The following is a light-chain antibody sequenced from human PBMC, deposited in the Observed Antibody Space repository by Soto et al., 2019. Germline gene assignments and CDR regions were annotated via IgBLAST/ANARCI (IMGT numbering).Light chain of an antibody. Sequence: DIQLTTSPAFLSVSLGDSVTITCRASQGISSFLAWFQQKPGKAPKLLIYAASTLQSGVPSRFSGSGSGTEFTLTISSLQPEDFATYYCQQANSFPLTFGGGTKVDI. J-gene: IGKJ4*01. V-gene: IGKV1-9*01. CDR1: QGISSF. CDR3: QQANSFPLT. CDR2: AAS.